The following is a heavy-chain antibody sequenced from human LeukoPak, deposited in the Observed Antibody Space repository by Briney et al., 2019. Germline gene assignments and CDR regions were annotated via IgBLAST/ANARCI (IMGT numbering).Heavy chain of an antibody. D-gene: IGHD1-26*01. CDR3: AHRGSGSFGWFDP. CDR1: GYSLTTSGVG. CDR2: IYCDDNK. Sequence: SGPTLVKPTQTLTLTCTLSGYSLTTSGVGVGWIRQSPGKALEWLALIYCDDNKYYSQSLKRRLTITTDTSKNQVVLSMTNMDPVDTATYYCAHRGSGSFGWFDPWGQGTLVTVSS. J-gene: IGHJ5*02. V-gene: IGHV2-5*02.